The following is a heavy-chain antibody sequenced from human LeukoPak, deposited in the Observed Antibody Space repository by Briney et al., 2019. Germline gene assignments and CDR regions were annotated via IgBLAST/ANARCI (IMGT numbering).Heavy chain of an antibody. CDR1: GFTFGSYW. D-gene: IGHD5-12*01. J-gene: IGHJ4*02. CDR2: IKQDGSER. Sequence: GGSLRLSCAASGFTFGSYWMTWVRQAPGKGLEWVANIKQDGSERYYVDSMKGRTTISRDNAKKSLYLEVNSLSAEDTAVYYCVRDGGYSGYEYWGQGTLVTVSS. V-gene: IGHV3-7*04. CDR3: VRDGGYSGYEY.